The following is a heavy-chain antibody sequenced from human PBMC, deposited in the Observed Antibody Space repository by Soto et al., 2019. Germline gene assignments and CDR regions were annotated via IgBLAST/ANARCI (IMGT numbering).Heavy chain of an antibody. Sequence: SETLSLTCTVSGGSISSYYWSWIRQPPGKGLEWIGYIYYSGSTNYNPSLRSRVTISVDTSKNQFSLKLSSVTAADTAVYYCARVDEGYCSSTSCYATFFDPWGQGTLVTVSS. CDR3: ARVDEGYCSSTSCYATFFDP. CDR1: GGSISSYY. D-gene: IGHD2-2*01. V-gene: IGHV4-59*01. J-gene: IGHJ5*02. CDR2: IYYSGST.